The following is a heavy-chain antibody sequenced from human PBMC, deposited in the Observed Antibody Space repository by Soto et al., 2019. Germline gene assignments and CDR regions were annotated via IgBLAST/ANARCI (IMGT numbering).Heavy chain of an antibody. Sequence: SDTLSLTCTVSGASLSSYYWSWIRQPAGKGLEWIGRIYPSGNTNYKSSLKSRVTMSVDTSKNQFSLKLSSLTAADTAVYSCARGSLQFDPWGKGTLVTVSS. J-gene: IGHJ5*02. V-gene: IGHV4-4*07. CDR2: IYPSGNT. CDR3: ARGSLQFDP. CDR1: GASLSSYY.